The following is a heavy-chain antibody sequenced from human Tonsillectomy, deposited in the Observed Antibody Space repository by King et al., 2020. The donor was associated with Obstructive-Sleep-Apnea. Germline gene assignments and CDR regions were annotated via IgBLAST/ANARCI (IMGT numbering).Heavy chain of an antibody. J-gene: IGHJ4*02. V-gene: IGHV4-39*07. Sequence: LQLQESGPGLVKPSETLFLTCTVSCGSISSSSCHWGWIRQPPGKGLGWIGNIYYSGSTYYNPSLKSRVTISVDASKNPFSLKLSSVTAADTAVYYCAGDGGLDYSNFDYWGQGTLVTVSS. CDR1: CGSISSSSCH. CDR2: IYYSGST. CDR3: AGDGGLDYSNFDY. D-gene: IGHD4-11*01.